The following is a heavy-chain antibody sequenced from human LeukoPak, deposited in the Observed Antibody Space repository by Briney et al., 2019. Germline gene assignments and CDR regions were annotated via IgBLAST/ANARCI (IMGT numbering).Heavy chain of an antibody. CDR1: AYTFTGYD. D-gene: IGHD6-13*01. Sequence: VASVKVSCKSSAYTFTGYDINWVRQATGQGLEWMGWMNPNSGNTGYAQKFQGRVTITRNTSISTAYMELSSLRSEDTAVYYCARVRGSSWYRWFDPWGQGTLVIVSS. J-gene: IGHJ5*02. V-gene: IGHV1-8*03. CDR2: MNPNSGNT. CDR3: ARVRGSSWYRWFDP.